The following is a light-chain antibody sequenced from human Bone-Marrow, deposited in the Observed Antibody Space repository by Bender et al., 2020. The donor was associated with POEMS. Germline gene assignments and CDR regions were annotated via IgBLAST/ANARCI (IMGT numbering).Light chain of an antibody. J-gene: IGLJ3*02. CDR3: ATWDDSLNGWV. CDR1: SSKFGSYP. CDR2: NNS. V-gene: IGLV1-44*01. Sequence: QSVLTPPPSGSGTPGQRVTISCSGSSSKFGSYPVNWYQQLPGAAPKLVIFNNSQRPSGVPDRFSGSNSGTSASLAISGLLSDDEADFYCATWDDSLNGWVFGGGTKLTVL.